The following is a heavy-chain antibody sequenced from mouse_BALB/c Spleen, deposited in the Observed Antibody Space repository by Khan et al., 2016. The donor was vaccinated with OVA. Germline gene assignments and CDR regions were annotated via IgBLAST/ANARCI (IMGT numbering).Heavy chain of an antibody. CDR1: GYSFTGYF. Sequence: VQLQQSGPELVRPGASVKISCKASGYSFTGYFMNWVMQSHGKSLEWIGRINPHIGETFYNQRFKDKATLTVDESSSTAHMERRSLASEDSAVYYCTRIYLSDFDYWGQGTTLTVSS. CDR2: INPHIGET. D-gene: IGHD2-1*01. CDR3: TRIYLSDFDY. J-gene: IGHJ2*01. V-gene: IGHV1-20*02.